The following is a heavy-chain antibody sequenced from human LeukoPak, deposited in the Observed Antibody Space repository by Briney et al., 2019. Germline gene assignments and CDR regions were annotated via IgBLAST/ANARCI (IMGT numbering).Heavy chain of an antibody. V-gene: IGHV4-39*07. CDR1: GGSISSSSYY. D-gene: IGHD6-13*01. Sequence: PSETLSLTCTVSGGSISSSSYYWGWIRQPPGKGLEWIGSIYYSGSTYYNPSLKSRVTISVDTSKNQFSLKLSSVTAADTAVYYCARDRVAAGTGAFDIWGQGTMVTVSS. CDR3: ARDRVAAGTGAFDI. CDR2: IYYSGST. J-gene: IGHJ3*02.